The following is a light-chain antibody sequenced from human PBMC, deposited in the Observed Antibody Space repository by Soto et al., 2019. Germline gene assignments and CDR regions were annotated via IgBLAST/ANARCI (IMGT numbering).Light chain of an antibody. V-gene: IGLV2-14*01. Sequence: QSALTQPASVSGSPGQSIAISCTGTSGDVGAYNYVSWYQHHPGKAPKLMIYEVTNRPSGVSNRFSGSISGNTASLTISGLQAEDEADYYCSSYTGSSTVIFGGGTQLTVL. J-gene: IGLJ2*01. CDR3: SSYTGSSTVI. CDR1: SGDVGAYNY. CDR2: EVT.